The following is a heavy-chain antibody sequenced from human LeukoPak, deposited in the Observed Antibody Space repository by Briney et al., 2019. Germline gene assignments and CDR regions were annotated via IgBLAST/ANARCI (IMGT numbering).Heavy chain of an antibody. V-gene: IGHV1-46*01. D-gene: IGHD2-2*01. Sequence: GASVKVSCKASGYTFTSYYMHWVRQAPGQGLEWMGIINPSGGSTSYAQKFQGRVTMTRDTSTSTVYMELSSLRSGDTAVYYCARAAGYCSSTSCYYFDYWGQGTLVTVSS. CDR3: ARAAGYCSSTSCYYFDY. CDR2: INPSGGST. CDR1: GYTFTSYY. J-gene: IGHJ4*02.